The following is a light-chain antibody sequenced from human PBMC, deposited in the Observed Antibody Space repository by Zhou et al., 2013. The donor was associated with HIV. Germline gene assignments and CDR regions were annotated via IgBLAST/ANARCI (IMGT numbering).Light chain of an antibody. Sequence: DVVMTQSPRSLPVTLGQTASISCRSSQSLVHSDGDTYLNWFQQRPGQSPRRLIYKVSNRDSGVPDRFSGSGSGTDFTLKITRVEAKDVGIYYCMQGTHWPPVTFGQGTKVEIK. CDR1: QSLVHSDGDTY. J-gene: IGKJ2*01. CDR3: MQGTHWPPVT. V-gene: IGKV2-30*02. CDR2: KVS.